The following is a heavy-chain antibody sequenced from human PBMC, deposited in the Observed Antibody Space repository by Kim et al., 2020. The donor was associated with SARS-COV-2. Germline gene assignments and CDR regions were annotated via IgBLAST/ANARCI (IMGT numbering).Heavy chain of an antibody. CDR3: AKDRVGATIFVDY. D-gene: IGHD1-26*01. Sequence: ADCVKGRFTISRDNSKNTLYLQMNSLRAEDTAVYYCAKDRVGATIFVDYWGQGALVTVSS. J-gene: IGHJ4*02. V-gene: IGHV3-23*01.